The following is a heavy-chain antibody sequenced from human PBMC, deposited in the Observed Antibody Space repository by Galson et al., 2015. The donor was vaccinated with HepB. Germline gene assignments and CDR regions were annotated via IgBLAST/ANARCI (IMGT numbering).Heavy chain of an antibody. J-gene: IGHJ6*02. Sequence: SLRLSCAASGFTFSSYGMHWVRQAPGKGLEWVAVISYDGSNKYYADSVKGRFTISRDNSKNTLYLQMNSLRAEDTAVYYCAKDLKDHAPQQQLVQFYYYYGMDVWGQGTTVTVSS. D-gene: IGHD6-13*01. CDR2: ISYDGSNK. V-gene: IGHV3-30*18. CDR1: GFTFSSYG. CDR3: AKDLKDHAPQQQLVQFYYYYGMDV.